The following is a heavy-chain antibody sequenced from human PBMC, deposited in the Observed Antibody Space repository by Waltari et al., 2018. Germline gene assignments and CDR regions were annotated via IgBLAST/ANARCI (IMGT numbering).Heavy chain of an antibody. Sequence: QMQLVQSGPEVKKPGTSVKVSCKASGFTFTSSAVQWVRQARGQRLEWIGWIVVGSGNTNYAQKFQERVTITRDMSTSTAYMELSSLRSEDTAVYYCAADPDYGGNSVYWGQGTLVTVSS. D-gene: IGHD4-17*01. CDR2: IVVGSGNT. J-gene: IGHJ4*02. CDR1: GFTFTSSA. V-gene: IGHV1-58*01. CDR3: AADPDYGGNSVY.